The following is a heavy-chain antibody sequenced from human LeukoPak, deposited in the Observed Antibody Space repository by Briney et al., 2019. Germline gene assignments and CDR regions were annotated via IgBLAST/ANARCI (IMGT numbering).Heavy chain of an antibody. J-gene: IGHJ5*02. CDR1: GGSISSGEYY. Sequence: SQTLSLTCTVSGGSISSGEYYWRWIRQPPGKGLEWIGYIYVSGNTNYNPSLKSRVTLSLDTSKNQFSLKMTSVTAADTAIYYCARDHGWSGFNRFDPWGQGTLVTVSS. CDR2: IYVSGNT. D-gene: IGHD3-3*01. V-gene: IGHV4-61*08. CDR3: ARDHGWSGFNRFDP.